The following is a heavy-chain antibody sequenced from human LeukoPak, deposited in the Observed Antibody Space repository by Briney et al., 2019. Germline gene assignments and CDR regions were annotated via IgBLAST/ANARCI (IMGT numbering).Heavy chain of an antibody. CDR1: GFTFSSYE. CDR3: ARGLVVITAYYYYYMDV. CDR2: ISSSGSTI. J-gene: IGHJ6*03. D-gene: IGHD3-22*01. V-gene: IGHV3-48*03. Sequence: GGSLRLSCAASGFTFSSYEMNWVRQAPGKGLEWVSYISSSGSTIYYADSVKGRFAISRDNAKNSLYLQMNSLRAEDTAVYYCARGLVVITAYYYYYMDVWGKGTTVTVSS.